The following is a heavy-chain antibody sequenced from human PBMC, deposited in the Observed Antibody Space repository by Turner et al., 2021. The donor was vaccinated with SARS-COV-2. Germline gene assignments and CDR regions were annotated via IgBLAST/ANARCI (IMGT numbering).Heavy chain of an antibody. CDR3: ATIAAAGPDFYYYYGMDV. V-gene: IGHV3-21*01. Sequence: EVQLVESGGGLVKPGGSLRLSCAASGFTLSSYSMNWVRQAPGKGLEWVSSISSSSSYIYYADSVKSRFTISRDNAKNSLYLQLNSLRAEDTAVYYCATIAAAGPDFYYYYGMDVWGQGTTVTVSS. CDR1: GFTLSSYS. CDR2: ISSSSSYI. D-gene: IGHD6-13*01. J-gene: IGHJ6*02.